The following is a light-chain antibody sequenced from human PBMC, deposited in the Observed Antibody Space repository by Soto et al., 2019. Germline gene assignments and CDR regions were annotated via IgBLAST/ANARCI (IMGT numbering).Light chain of an antibody. Sequence: DIVLTQSPATLSLSPGERATLSCRASQSVSSYLAWYQQKPGQAPRLLIYGASTGATSIPARFSGSGSETEFTLTISSLQSEDFAIYSCQQYNNWPLTFGGGTKVDIK. V-gene: IGKV3-15*01. J-gene: IGKJ4*01. CDR3: QQYNNWPLT. CDR2: GAS. CDR1: QSVSSY.